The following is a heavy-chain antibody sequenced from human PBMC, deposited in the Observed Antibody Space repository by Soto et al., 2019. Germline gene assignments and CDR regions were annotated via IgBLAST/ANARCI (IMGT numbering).Heavy chain of an antibody. CDR2: IYYSGST. V-gene: IGHV4-31*03. CDR3: ARTLTDSRDGYNPIPFDY. D-gene: IGHD2-2*02. J-gene: IGHJ4*02. CDR1: GGSISSGGYY. Sequence: SETLSLTCTVSGGSISSGGYYWSWIRQHPGKGLEWIGYIYYSGSTYYNPSLKSRVTISVDTSKNQFSLKLSSVTAADTAVYYCARTLTDSRDGYNPIPFDYWGQGTLVTVSS.